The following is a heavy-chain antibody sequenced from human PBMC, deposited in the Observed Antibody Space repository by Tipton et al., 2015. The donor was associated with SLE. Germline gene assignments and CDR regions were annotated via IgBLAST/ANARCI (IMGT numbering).Heavy chain of an antibody. CDR1: GGSINSSSYY. D-gene: IGHD1-26*01. CDR2: IYYSGST. J-gene: IGHJ3*02. V-gene: IGHV4-39*01. CDR3: ARHSGNFRI. Sequence: TLSLTCNVSGGSINSSSYYWRGIRQPPGKGLDWIGSIYYSGSTYYNPSLTSRVTISVDTSKSQFSLNVTSVTAADTAVYYCARHSGNFRIWGQGTMVTVSP.